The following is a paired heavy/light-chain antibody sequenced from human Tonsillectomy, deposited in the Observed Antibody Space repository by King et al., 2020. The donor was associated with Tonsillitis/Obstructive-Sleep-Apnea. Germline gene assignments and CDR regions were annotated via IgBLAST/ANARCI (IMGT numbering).Light chain of an antibody. CDR1: SSDVGSYNL. Sequence: QSALTQPASVSGSPGQSITISCTGTSSDVGSYNLVSWYQQHPGKAPKLMIYEGSKRPSGVSNRFSGSKSGNTASLTISGLQAEDEADYYCCSYAGSSSWVFGGGTKLTVL. V-gene: IGLV2-23*01. J-gene: IGLJ3*02. CDR2: EGS. CDR3: CSYAGSSSWV.
Heavy chain of an antibody. CDR1: GFTFSSYA. J-gene: IGHJ4*02. CDR3: ARLGPVVAAIRPSHLHSDY. Sequence: QVQLVESGGGVVQPGRSLRLSCAASGFTFSSYAMHWVRQAPGKGLEWVAVISYDGSNKYYADSVKGRFTISRDNSKNTLYLQMNSLRAEDTAVYYCARLGPVVAAIRPSHLHSDYWGQGTLVTVSS. V-gene: IGHV3-30*01. D-gene: IGHD2-15*01. CDR2: ISYDGSNK.